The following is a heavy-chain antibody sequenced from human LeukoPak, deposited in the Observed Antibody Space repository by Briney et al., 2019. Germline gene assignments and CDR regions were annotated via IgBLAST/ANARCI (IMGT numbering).Heavy chain of an antibody. CDR2: IYTSGST. Sequence: SETLSLTCTVSGGSISSYYWGWIRQPTGKGLEWIGRIYTSGSTNYNPSLKSRVTMSVDTSKNQFSLKLSSVTAADTAVYYCANFQYYYDSSGLEYYFDYWGQGTLVTVSS. J-gene: IGHJ4*02. CDR1: GGSISSYY. V-gene: IGHV4-4*07. D-gene: IGHD3-22*01. CDR3: ANFQYYYDSSGLEYYFDY.